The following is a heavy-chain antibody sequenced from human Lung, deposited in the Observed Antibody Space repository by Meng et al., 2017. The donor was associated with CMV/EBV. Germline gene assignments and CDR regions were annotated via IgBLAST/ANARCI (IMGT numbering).Heavy chain of an antibody. CDR2: IKQDGSEK. V-gene: IGHV3-7*01. CDR3: ARNPVTNRRGSHFDR. Sequence: GESXKISCAASGFILSSYWMSWVRQAPGKGLEWVANIKQDGSEKYYVDSVRGRFTISRDNAKSSLYLQMNGLRAEDTAVYYCARNPVTNRRGSHFDRSGQGXLVTVSS. J-gene: IGHJ4*02. D-gene: IGHD4-17*01. CDR1: GFILSSYW.